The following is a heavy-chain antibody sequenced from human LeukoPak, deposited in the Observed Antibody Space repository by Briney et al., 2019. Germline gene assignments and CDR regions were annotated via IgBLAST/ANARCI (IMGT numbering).Heavy chain of an antibody. J-gene: IGHJ4*02. V-gene: IGHV4-59*08. CDR3: ARHREDWGFDS. CDR1: GGSISSYF. Sequence: SETLSLTCTVSGGSISSYFWNWIRQPPGTGREWIGYIYYSGSTNYNPSLDSRVTISVDTSKNQFSLKLSSVTAADTAVYYCARHREDWGFDSWGQGTLVTVSS. CDR2: IYYSGST. D-gene: IGHD7-27*01.